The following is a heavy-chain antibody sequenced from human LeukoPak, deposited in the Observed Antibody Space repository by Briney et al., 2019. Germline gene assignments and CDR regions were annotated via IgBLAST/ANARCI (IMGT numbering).Heavy chain of an antibody. J-gene: IGHJ4*02. CDR1: GFAFSSYS. D-gene: IGHD2-15*01. CDR2: ISGSGGST. CDR3: AKRYCSGGTCYPLDY. Sequence: GGSLRLSCAASGFAFSSYSMNWVRQAPGKGLEWVSAISGSGGSTYYADSVDGRFTISRDNSKNTLFMQMNSLRAEDTAVYYCAKRYCSGGTCYPLDYWGQGTLVTVSS. V-gene: IGHV3-23*01.